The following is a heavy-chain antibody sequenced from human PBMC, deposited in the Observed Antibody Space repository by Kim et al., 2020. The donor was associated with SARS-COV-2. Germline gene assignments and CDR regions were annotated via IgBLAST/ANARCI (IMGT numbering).Heavy chain of an antibody. V-gene: IGHV1-3*01. CDR2: INVGYGNT. CDR1: GYTFTSYT. Sequence: ASVKVSCKASGYTFTSYTLHWVRQAPGQGREWMGWINVGYGNTRYLQKFQGRVTITRDTSASTAYMELSSLRSEDTAVYYCARDGTTRGRGYFFACCGQG. D-gene: IGHD1-1*01. CDR3: ARDGTTRGRGYFFAC. J-gene: IGHJ4*02.